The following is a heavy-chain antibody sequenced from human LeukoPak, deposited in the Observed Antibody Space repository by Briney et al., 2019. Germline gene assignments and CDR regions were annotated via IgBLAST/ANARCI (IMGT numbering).Heavy chain of an antibody. V-gene: IGHV4-34*01. D-gene: IGHD3-3*01. Sequence: PSETLSLTCTVSGGSISSYYWSWIRQPPGKGLEWIGEINHSGSTNYNPSLKSRVTISVDTSKNQFSLKLSSVTAADTAVYYCARTGKRIFGVVTLRGGQYNWFDPWGQGTLVTVSS. CDR2: INHSGST. CDR1: GGSISSYY. CDR3: ARTGKRIFGVVTLRGGQYNWFDP. J-gene: IGHJ5*02.